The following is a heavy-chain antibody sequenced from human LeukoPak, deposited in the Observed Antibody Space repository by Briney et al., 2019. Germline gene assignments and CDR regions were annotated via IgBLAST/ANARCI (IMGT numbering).Heavy chain of an antibody. CDR2: IYYSGST. Sequence: SETLSLTCTVSGGSVSSGSHYWTWIRQPPGKGLEWIGYIYYSGSTNYNPSLKSRVTISVDTSKNQFSLKLSSVTAADTAVYYCASEGLSPTYDAFDIWGQGTMVTVSS. CDR1: GGSVSSGSHY. CDR3: ASEGLSPTYDAFDI. V-gene: IGHV4-61*01. D-gene: IGHD3-16*02. J-gene: IGHJ3*02.